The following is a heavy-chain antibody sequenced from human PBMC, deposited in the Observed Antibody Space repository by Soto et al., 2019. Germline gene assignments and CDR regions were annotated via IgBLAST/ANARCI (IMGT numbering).Heavy chain of an antibody. CDR1: GVTFSGSA. J-gene: IGHJ4*02. D-gene: IGHD2-2*01. Sequence: GSLRLSCAASGVTFSGSAIHWVRQASGKGLEWVGRIRSKPNSYATAYAASVKGRFTISRDDSKNTAYLQMNSLKTEDTAVYYCSRAQLLVGDYWGQGTLVTVSS. CDR2: IRSKPNSYAT. V-gene: IGHV3-73*01. CDR3: SRAQLLVGDY.